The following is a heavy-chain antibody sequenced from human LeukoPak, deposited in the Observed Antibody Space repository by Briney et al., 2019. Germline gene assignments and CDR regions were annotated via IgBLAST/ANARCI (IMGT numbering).Heavy chain of an antibody. Sequence: SETLSLTCAVYGGSFSGYYWSWIRQPPGKGLEWIGEINHSGSTNYNPSLKSRVTISVDTSKNQFSLKLSSVTAADTAVYCCARGRRFLEWLNNWFDPWGQGTLVTVSS. CDR1: GGSFSGYY. D-gene: IGHD3-3*01. J-gene: IGHJ5*02. V-gene: IGHV4-34*01. CDR2: INHSGST. CDR3: ARGRRFLEWLNNWFDP.